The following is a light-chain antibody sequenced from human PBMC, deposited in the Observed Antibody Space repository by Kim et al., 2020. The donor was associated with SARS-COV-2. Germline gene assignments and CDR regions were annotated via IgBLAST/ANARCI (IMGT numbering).Light chain of an antibody. V-gene: IGLV2-11*01. CDR1: SSDGGGYNY. J-gene: IGLJ1*01. CDR3: CSYAGSYTYV. Sequence: GQSTTISRTGTSSDGGGYNYVSWYQQHPGTAPKLMIYDVSKRPSGVPDRFSGSKSGNTAFLTISGLQAEDEADYYCCSYAGSYTYVFGTGTKVTVL. CDR2: DVS.